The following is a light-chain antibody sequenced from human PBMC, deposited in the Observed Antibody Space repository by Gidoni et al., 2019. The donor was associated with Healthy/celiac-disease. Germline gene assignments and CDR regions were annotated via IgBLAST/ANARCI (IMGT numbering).Light chain of an antibody. CDR2: QDS. J-gene: IGLJ2*01. CDR1: QLGDKY. Sequence: SYELTQPPSVSVSPGQPASISCSGDQLGDKYVCWYQQKSGQSPVLVIYQDSKRPSGIPERFSGSNSGNTATLTISGTQAMDEADDYCQAWDTGTASVVFGGGTKLTVL. V-gene: IGLV3-1*01. CDR3: QAWDTGTASVV.